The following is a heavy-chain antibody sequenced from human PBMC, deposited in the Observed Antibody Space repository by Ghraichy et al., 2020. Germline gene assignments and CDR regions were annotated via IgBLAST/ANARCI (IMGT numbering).Heavy chain of an antibody. V-gene: IGHV3-48*01. D-gene: IGHD3-10*01. Sequence: GGSLRLSCAASEFIFSTYNMNWVRQAPGRGLEWVSYISSSSSTIHYADSVKGRFTISRDNAKNSLYLQMNSLRAEDTAVYYCARGYGPGRNWFDPWGQGTLVTVSS. CDR2: ISSSSSTI. CDR1: EFIFSTYN. J-gene: IGHJ5*02. CDR3: ARGYGPGRNWFDP.